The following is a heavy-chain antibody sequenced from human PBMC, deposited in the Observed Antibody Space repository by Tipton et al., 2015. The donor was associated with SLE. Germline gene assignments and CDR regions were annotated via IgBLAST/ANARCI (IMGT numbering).Heavy chain of an antibody. J-gene: IGHJ4*02. V-gene: IGHV1-69*05. CDR3: ARGLYSSSCFDY. CDR2: IIPIFGTA. Sequence: QLVQSGPEVKKPGSSVKVSCKASGGTFSSYAISWVRQAPGQGLEWMGGIIPIFGTANYAQKFQGRVTITTDESTSTAYMELSSLRSDDTAVYYCARGLYSSSCFDYWGQGTLVTVSS. D-gene: IGHD6-13*01. CDR1: GGTFSSYA.